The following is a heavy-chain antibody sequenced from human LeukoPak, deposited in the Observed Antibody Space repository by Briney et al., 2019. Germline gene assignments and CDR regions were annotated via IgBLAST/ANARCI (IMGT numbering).Heavy chain of an antibody. V-gene: IGHV1-69*13. CDR1: GGTFSSYA. CDR2: IIPIFGTA. CDR3: ARDLMDYDFWSGYNWFDP. D-gene: IGHD3-3*01. J-gene: IGHJ5*02. Sequence: SVKVSCKPSGGTFSSYAISWVRQAPGQGLEWMGGIIPIFGTANYAQKFQGRVTITADGSTSTAYMELSSLRSEDTAVYYCARDLMDYDFWSGYNWFDPWGQGTLVTVSS.